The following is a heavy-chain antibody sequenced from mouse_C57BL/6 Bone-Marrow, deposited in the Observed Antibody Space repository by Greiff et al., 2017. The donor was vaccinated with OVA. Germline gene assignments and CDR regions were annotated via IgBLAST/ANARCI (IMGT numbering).Heavy chain of an antibody. J-gene: IGHJ3*01. Sequence: QVQLQQPGAELVKPGASVKLSCKASSYTFTSYWMHWVKQSPRQGLEWIGMIHPNSGSTNYNEKFKSKATLTVDKSSSTAYMQLSSLTSEDSAVYYCARELLDGFAYWGQGTLVTVSA. V-gene: IGHV1-64*01. CDR3: ARELLDGFAY. D-gene: IGHD1-1*01. CDR2: IHPNSGST. CDR1: SYTFTSYW.